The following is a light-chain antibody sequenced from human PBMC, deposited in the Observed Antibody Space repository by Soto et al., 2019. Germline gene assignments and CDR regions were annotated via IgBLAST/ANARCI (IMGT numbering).Light chain of an antibody. J-gene: IGLJ1*01. CDR2: DVS. CDR1: SSDVGTYNS. V-gene: IGLV2-14*01. Sequence: QSALTQPASVSGSPGQSITISCIGTSSDVGTYNSVSWYQQYPGKAPKLMIHDVSNRPSGVSNRFSGSKSGNTASLTISGLQAEDEADYYCSSYTSSSSYVFGSGTKLTVL. CDR3: SSYTSSSSYV.